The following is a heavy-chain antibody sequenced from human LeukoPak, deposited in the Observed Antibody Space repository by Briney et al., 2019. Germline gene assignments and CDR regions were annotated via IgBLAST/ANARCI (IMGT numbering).Heavy chain of an antibody. CDR1: GFTFSSYE. CDR3: ARVGLRSDYYYYMDV. CDR2: ISSSGSTI. J-gene: IGHJ6*03. D-gene: IGHD4-17*01. V-gene: IGHV3-48*03. Sequence: GGSLRLSCAASGFTFSSYEMNWVRQAPGKGLEWVSYISSSGSTIYYADSVKGRFTISRDNAKNSPYLQMNSLRAEDTAVYYCARVGLRSDYYYYMDVWGKGTTVTISS.